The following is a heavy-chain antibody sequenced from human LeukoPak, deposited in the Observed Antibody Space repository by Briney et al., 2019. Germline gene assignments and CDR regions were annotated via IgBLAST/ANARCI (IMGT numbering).Heavy chain of an antibody. CDR1: GGSISSGGYY. Sequence: PSETLSLTCTVSGGSISSGGYYWSWIRQHPGKGLEWIGEINHSGSTNYNPSLKSRVTISVDTSKNQFSLKLSSVTAADTAVYYCGGITASIGPSNWFDPWGQGTLVTVSS. D-gene: IGHD3-16*01. J-gene: IGHJ5*02. CDR2: INHSGST. V-gene: IGHV4-39*07. CDR3: GGITASIGPSNWFDP.